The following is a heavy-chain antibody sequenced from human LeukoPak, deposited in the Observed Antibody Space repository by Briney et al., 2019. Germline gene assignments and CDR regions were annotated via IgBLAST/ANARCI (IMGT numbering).Heavy chain of an antibody. D-gene: IGHD3-22*01. Sequence: SETLSLTCTVSGGSISSYYWSWIRQPPGKGLEWIGSISYSGSTYYNPSLKSRVTISVDTSKNQFSLKLNSVPAADTAVYYCARHVRGDTSGYYWLYFDYWGQGTLVTVSS. V-gene: IGHV4-59*08. CDR3: ARHVRGDTSGYYWLYFDY. CDR1: GGSISSYY. CDR2: ISYSGST. J-gene: IGHJ4*02.